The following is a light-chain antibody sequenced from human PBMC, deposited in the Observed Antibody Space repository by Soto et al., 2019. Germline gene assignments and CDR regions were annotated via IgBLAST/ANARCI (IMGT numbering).Light chain of an antibody. Sequence: DIQMTQSPSTLSASVGDRVTITCRASQSISDWLAWYKQKPGKAPKLLIYDISNLEIGVPLRFSGSGSGTEFTLTISGLQPDDFATYYCQQYNSYSFGQGTKVDIK. V-gene: IGKV1-5*01. CDR3: QQYNSYS. CDR1: QSISDW. J-gene: IGKJ1*01. CDR2: DIS.